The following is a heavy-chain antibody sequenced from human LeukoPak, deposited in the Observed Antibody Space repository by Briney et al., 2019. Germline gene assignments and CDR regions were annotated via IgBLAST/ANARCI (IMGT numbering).Heavy chain of an antibody. CDR1: GYTFTGYY. CDR3: ARELAYYGSGSYSVFDY. D-gene: IGHD3-10*01. CDR2: INPNSGGT. J-gene: IGHJ4*02. Sequence: ASVKVSCKASGYTFTGYYMHWVRQAPGQGLEWMGWINPNSGGTNYAQKFQGRVTMTRDTSISTAYMGLSRLRSDDTAVYYCARELAYYGSGSYSVFDYWGQGTLVTVSS. V-gene: IGHV1-2*02.